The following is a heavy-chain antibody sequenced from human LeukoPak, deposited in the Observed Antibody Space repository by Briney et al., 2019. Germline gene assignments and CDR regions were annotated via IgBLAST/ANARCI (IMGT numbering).Heavy chain of an antibody. CDR2: ISAYNGQT. Sequence: ASVKVSCKASGYTFTSYGISWVRQAPGQGLEWMGWISAYNGQTGFSQKFQGRVTMTTDTSTSTVYMELSSLRSEDTAVYYCARDPVMRVQYYFDYWGQGTLVTVSS. J-gene: IGHJ4*02. CDR1: GYTFTSYG. V-gene: IGHV1-18*01. CDR3: ARDPVMRVQYYFDY.